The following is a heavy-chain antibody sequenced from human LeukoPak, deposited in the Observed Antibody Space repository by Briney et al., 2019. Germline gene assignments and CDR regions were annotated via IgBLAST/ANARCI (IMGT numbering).Heavy chain of an antibody. J-gene: IGHJ2*01. CDR3: AREGLRYFDWLPHWYFDL. CDR1: GYSISSGYY. CDR2: IYHSGST. Sequence: SETLSLTCTVSGYSISSGYYWGWIRQPPGKGLEWIGSIYHSGSTYYNPSLKSRVTISVDTSKNQFSLKLSSVTAADTAVYYCAREGLRYFDWLPHWYFDLWGRGTLVTVSS. D-gene: IGHD3-9*01. V-gene: IGHV4-38-2*02.